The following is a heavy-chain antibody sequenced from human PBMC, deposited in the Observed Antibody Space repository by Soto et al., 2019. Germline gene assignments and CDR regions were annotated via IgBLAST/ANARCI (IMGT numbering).Heavy chain of an antibody. D-gene: IGHD2-2*01. J-gene: IGHJ3*02. CDR1: GYTFNSYY. CDR3: EREGRYCTSANGKQVAVDT. V-gene: IGHV1-46*02. CDR2: INPSGGST. Sequence: GASVKVSCKASGYTFNSYYIHWVRQAPGQGLEWMGMINPSGGSTNYAQKFQGRVTMTRDTPTSTVYMDLSSLGSADTPIYYCEREGRYCTSANGKQVAVDTWG.